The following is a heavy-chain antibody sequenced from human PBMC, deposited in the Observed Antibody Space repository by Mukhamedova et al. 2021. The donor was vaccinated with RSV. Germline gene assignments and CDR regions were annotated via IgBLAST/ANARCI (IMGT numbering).Heavy chain of an antibody. Sequence: RSKTYGGTTEYAASVRGRFTISRDDSKSIAYLQMNSLKTEDTAVYYCTSRYCTNGVCTQYYFDYLGQGTLVTISS. D-gene: IGHD2-8*01. V-gene: IGHV3-49*02. CDR2: RSKTYGGTT. J-gene: IGHJ4*02. CDR3: TSRYCTNGVCTQYYFDY.